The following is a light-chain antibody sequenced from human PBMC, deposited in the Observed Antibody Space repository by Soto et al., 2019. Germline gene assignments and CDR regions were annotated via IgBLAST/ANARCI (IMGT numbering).Light chain of an antibody. CDR2: GAS. J-gene: IGKJ5*01. Sequence: EMVLTQSPVTLSLSPGERATLSCRASQSVSSSYLAWYQQKPGQAPRLLIYGASSRATGIPDRFSGSGSGTAFTLTINSLQSEDFALYYCQQCDNWPLITFGQGTRLEIK. V-gene: IGKV3-20*01. CDR1: QSVSSSY. CDR3: QQCDNWPLIT.